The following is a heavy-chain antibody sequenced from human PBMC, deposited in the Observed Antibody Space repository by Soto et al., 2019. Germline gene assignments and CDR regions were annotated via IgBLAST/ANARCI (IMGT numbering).Heavy chain of an antibody. J-gene: IGHJ6*03. CDR2: INHSGST. CDR3: ARGGIAARPGYSYYYYMDV. CDR1: GGSFSGYY. V-gene: IGHV4-34*01. D-gene: IGHD6-6*01. Sequence: SETLSLTCAVYGGSFSGYYWSWIRQPPWKGLEWIGEINHSGSTNYNPSLKSRVTISVDTSKNQFSLKLSSVTAADTAVYYCARGGIAARPGYSYYYYMDVWGKGTTVTVSS.